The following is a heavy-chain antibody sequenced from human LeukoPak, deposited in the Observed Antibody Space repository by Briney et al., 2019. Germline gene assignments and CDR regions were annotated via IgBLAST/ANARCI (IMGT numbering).Heavy chain of an antibody. CDR3: AKLGYSTVTTTPFDY. J-gene: IGHJ4*02. V-gene: IGHV3-7*01. CDR2: IRQDGSEK. Sequence: GGSLRLSCEASGFTFSSYWMTWVRQAPGKGLEWVANIRQDGSEKFYVDSVKGRFTISRDNVENSLYLQMNSLRGEDTAVYYCAKLGYSTVTTTPFDYWGQGTLVTVSS. D-gene: IGHD4-17*01. CDR1: GFTFSSYW.